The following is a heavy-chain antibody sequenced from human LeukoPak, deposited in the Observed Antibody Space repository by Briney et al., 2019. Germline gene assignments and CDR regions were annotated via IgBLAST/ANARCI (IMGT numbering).Heavy chain of an antibody. CDR1: GFTFSSYW. Sequence: GGSLRLSCVASGFTFSSYWMHWVRQAPGKGLVWVSRINSDGSSTSYADSVKGRFTISRDNAKNTLSLQMNSLRAEDTAVYYCARAGGPEGVWGTYRYTGDAFDIWGQGTMVTVSS. CDR2: INSDGSST. D-gene: IGHD3-16*02. CDR3: ARAGGPEGVWGTYRYTGDAFDI. V-gene: IGHV3-74*01. J-gene: IGHJ3*02.